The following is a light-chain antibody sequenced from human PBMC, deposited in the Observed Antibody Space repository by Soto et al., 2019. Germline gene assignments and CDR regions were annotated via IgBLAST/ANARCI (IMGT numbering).Light chain of an antibody. CDR2: DVS. J-gene: IGKJ1*01. V-gene: IGKV3-20*01. CDR1: HSVTSNY. CDR3: QQYGISPT. Sequence: EIVLTQSPGTLSLSPGERATLSCRSSHSVTSNYLAWYQQKPGQDPRLLIYDVSSRATGIPDRFSGSGSGNDFTLTISRLEPVDFAVYYCQQYGISPTFGQGTKVEIK.